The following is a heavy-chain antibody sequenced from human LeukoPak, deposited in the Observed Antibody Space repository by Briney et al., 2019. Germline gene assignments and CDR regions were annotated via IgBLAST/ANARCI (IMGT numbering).Heavy chain of an antibody. Sequence: SETLSLTCAVYGGSFSGYYWSWMRQPPGKGLEWIGEINHSGSTNYNPSLKSRVTISVDTSKNQFSLKLSSVTAADTAVYYCARAGGWRYPFDYWGQGTLVTVSS. CDR1: GGSFSGYY. CDR2: INHSGST. D-gene: IGHD6-19*01. CDR3: ARAGGWRYPFDY. J-gene: IGHJ4*02. V-gene: IGHV4-34*01.